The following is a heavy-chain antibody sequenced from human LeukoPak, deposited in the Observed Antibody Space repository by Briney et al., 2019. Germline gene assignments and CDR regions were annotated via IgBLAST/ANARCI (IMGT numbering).Heavy chain of an antibody. Sequence: SETLSLTCTVSDDSISSYYWNRIRQPPGKGLEWIGYIYYSGSSNYSPSLKSRVTISVDTSKNQFSLKLSSVTAADTAVYYCARDYDSSGTHWYFDLWGRGTLVTVSS. CDR2: IYYSGSS. D-gene: IGHD3-22*01. V-gene: IGHV4-59*12. CDR1: DDSISSYY. CDR3: ARDYDSSGTHWYFDL. J-gene: IGHJ2*01.